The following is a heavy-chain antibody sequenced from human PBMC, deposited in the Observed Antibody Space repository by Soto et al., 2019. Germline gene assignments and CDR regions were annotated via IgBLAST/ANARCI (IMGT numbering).Heavy chain of an antibody. Sequence: SETLSLTCNVSGDSVNSGDFYWNWLRQPPGKGLEWIGFSSYTGRPIYKSSLRSRVTITLDTSKNQFSLRLNSVTAADTAVYFCVRATYCVGGDCYAGRKGFDVWGQGTTVTVSS. CDR3: VRATYCVGGDCYAGRKGFDV. D-gene: IGHD2-21*01. CDR1: GDSVNSGDFY. J-gene: IGHJ6*02. CDR2: SSYTGRP. V-gene: IGHV4-61*08.